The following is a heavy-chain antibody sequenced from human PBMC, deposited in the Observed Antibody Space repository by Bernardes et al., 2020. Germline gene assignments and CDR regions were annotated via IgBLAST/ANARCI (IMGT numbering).Heavy chain of an antibody. V-gene: IGHV2-5*02. D-gene: IGHD6-19*01. CDR2: IYWDDDK. CDR1: GFSLSPGGVG. CDR3: AHRRGGWYFDY. J-gene: IGHJ4*02. Sequence: SGPTLLKPTQTLTLTCTFSGFSLSPGGVGVGWIRQSPGKALEWLALIYWDDDKRYSPSLKNRLTITKDTSKNQVVLTMTNMDPVDTATYYCAHRRGGWYFDYWGQGTLVTVSS.